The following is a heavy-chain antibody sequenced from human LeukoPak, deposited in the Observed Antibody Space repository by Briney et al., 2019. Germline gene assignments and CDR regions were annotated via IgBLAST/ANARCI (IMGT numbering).Heavy chain of an antibody. V-gene: IGHV1-69*13. J-gene: IGHJ4*02. CDR1: GGTFRSFA. CDR2: IIPIFRTA. CDR3: ARALRYYSDSSGYAFDY. D-gene: IGHD3-22*01. Sequence: SVKVSCEASGGTFRSFAISGVRQAPGQGLEWMEGIIPIFRTANYAQKFQGRVTITADESTSTAYMDLSSLRSEDTAVYYCARALRYYSDSSGYAFDYLGQGTLVTVSS.